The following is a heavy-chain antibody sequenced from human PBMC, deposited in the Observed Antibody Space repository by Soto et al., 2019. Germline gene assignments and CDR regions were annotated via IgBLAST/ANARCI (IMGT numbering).Heavy chain of an antibody. V-gene: IGHV3-21*01. J-gene: IGHJ5*02. D-gene: IGHD2-21*01. CDR1: GFTFSSYS. Sequence: EVQLVESGGGLVKPGGSLRLSCAASGFTFSSYSMNWVRQAPGKGLEWVSSISSSSSYIYYAYSVKGRFTISRDNAKNSLYLQMNSLRAEDTAVYYCATLSFQQFDPWGQGTLVTVSS. CDR2: ISSSSSYI. CDR3: ATLSFQQFDP.